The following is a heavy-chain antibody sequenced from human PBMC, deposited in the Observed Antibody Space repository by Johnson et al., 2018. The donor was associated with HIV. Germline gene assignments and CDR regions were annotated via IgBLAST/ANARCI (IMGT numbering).Heavy chain of an antibody. CDR2: IWYDGSNK. V-gene: IGHV3-33*06. CDR1: GFTFSSYG. J-gene: IGHJ3*02. CDR3: AKVLGYSSSSRDAFDI. Sequence: QVQLVESGGGVVQPGRSLRLSCAASGFTFSSYGMHWVRQAPGKGLEWVAVIWYDGSNKYYADSVKGRFTISRDNSKNTLYLQMNSLRAEDTAVYYCAKVLGYSSSSRDAFDIWGQGTMLTVSS. D-gene: IGHD6-6*01.